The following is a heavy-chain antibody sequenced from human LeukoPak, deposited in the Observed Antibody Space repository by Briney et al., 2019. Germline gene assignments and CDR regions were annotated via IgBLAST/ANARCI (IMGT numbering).Heavy chain of an antibody. CDR2: NYSGGST. V-gene: IGHV3-66*04. J-gene: IGHJ6*02. Sequence: PGGSLRLSCAASGFTVSSNYMSWVRQAPGKGLEWVSVNYSGGSTYYADSVKGRFTISRDNSKNTLYLQMNSLRAEDTAVYYWARPDRYAAAGGYYGMDVWGQGTTVTVSS. CDR1: GFTVSSNY. CDR3: ARPDRYAAAGGYYGMDV. D-gene: IGHD6-13*01.